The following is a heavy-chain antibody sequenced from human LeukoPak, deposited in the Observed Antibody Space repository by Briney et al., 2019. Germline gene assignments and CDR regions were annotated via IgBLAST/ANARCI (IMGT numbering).Heavy chain of an antibody. CDR1: GFTFGSYE. CDR3: ARDEYYYDYSECWGRSLVLFPFGY. D-gene: IGHD3-22*01. CDR2: MSTSGSII. V-gene: IGHV3-48*03. Sequence: GGSLTLSCEASGFTFGSYEMTWVRQGPGQGLERLSYMSTSGSIIVYADSVRGRFTASRDNATNTLYLQMKSLVAEDAAVYYCARDEYYYDYSECWGRSLVLFPFGYWGPGTLVTVSS. J-gene: IGHJ4*02.